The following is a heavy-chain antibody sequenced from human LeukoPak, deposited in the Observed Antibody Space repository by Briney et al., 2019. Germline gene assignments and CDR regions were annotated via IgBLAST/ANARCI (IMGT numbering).Heavy chain of an antibody. V-gene: IGHV1-3*01. J-gene: IGHJ6*04. Sequence: ASVKVSCKASGGTFSSYAISWVRQAPGQRLEWMGWINAGNGNTKYSQKFQGRVTITRDTSASTAYMELSSLRSEDTAVYYCARQNKIYFYGMDVWGKGTTVTVSS. CDR1: GGTFSSYA. CDR2: INAGNGNT. CDR3: ARQNKIYFYGMDV.